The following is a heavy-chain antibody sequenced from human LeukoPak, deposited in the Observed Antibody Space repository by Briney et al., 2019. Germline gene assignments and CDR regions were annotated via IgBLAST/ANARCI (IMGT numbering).Heavy chain of an antibody. Sequence: ASVKVSCKASGYTFTSYDINWVRQATGQGLEWMGWMNPNRGNTGYAQKFQGRVTITRNTSISTAYMELSSLRSEDTAVYYCARGEPYAYYDFWSGYSAYDAFDIWGQGTMVTVSS. V-gene: IGHV1-8*03. D-gene: IGHD3-3*01. CDR2: MNPNRGNT. CDR1: GYTFTSYD. CDR3: ARGEPYAYYDFWSGYSAYDAFDI. J-gene: IGHJ3*02.